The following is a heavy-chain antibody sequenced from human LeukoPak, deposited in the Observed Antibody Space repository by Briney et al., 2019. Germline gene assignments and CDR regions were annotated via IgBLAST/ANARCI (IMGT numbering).Heavy chain of an antibody. V-gene: IGHV1-18*01. J-gene: IGHJ3*02. Sequence: GASVKVSCKASGYTFTSYGISWVRQAPGQGLEWMGWISAYNGNTNYAQKLQGRVTMTTDTSTRTAYMELSRLRSDDTTVYYCARPGAADAFDIWGQGTMVTVSS. CDR2: ISAYNGNT. CDR1: GYTFTSYG. D-gene: IGHD3-10*01. CDR3: ARPGAADAFDI.